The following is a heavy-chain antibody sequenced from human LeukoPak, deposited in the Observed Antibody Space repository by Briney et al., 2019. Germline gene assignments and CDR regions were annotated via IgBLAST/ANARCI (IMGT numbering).Heavy chain of an antibody. CDR3: ARRFVVVPAAIDY. J-gene: IGHJ4*02. CDR1: GGSISSYY. CDR2: IYYSGST. D-gene: IGHD2-2*01. Sequence: SETLSLTCTVSGGSISSYYWGWIRQPPGKGLEWIGSIYYSGSTYYNPSLKSRVTISVDTSKNQFSLKLSSVTAADTAVYYCARRFVVVPAAIDYWGQGTLVTVSS. V-gene: IGHV4-39*01.